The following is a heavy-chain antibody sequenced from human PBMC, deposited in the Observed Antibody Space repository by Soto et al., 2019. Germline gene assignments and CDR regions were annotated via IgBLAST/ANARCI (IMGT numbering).Heavy chain of an antibody. D-gene: IGHD6-19*01. CDR3: ARDQLTIAVAGTFDY. Sequence: VQLVESGGGVVQPGRSLRLSCAASGFTFSSYAMHWVRQAPGKGLEWVAVISYDGSNKYYADSVKGRFTISRDNSKNTLYLQMNSLRAEDTAVYYCARDQLTIAVAGTFDYWGQGTLVTVSS. CDR1: GFTFSSYA. V-gene: IGHV3-30-3*01. CDR2: ISYDGSNK. J-gene: IGHJ4*02.